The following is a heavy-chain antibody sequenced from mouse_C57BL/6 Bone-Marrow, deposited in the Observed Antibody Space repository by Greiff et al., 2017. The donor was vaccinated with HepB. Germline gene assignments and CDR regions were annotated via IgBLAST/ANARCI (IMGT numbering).Heavy chain of an antibody. D-gene: IGHD2-1*01. V-gene: IGHV1-64*01. J-gene: IGHJ3*01. CDR3: ARWGYDNYPWFAY. Sequence: QVQLQQPGAELVKPGASVKLSCKASGYTFTSYWMHWVKQRPGQGLEWIGMIHPNSGSTNYNEKFKSKATLTVDKSSSTAYMQLSSLTSEDSAVYYCARWGYDNYPWFAYWGQGTLVTVSA. CDR1: GYTFTSYW. CDR2: IHPNSGST.